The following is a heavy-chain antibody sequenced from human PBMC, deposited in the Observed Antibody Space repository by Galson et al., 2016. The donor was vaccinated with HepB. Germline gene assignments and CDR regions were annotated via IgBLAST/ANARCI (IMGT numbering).Heavy chain of an antibody. D-gene: IGHD6-19*01. Sequence: QSGAEVKKPGESLKISCQGSGYNFTSYWIGWVRQMPGKGLEWMGIIYTGDSDTRYSPSFQGQVTISVDKSINTAYLQWRSLKASDTAMYYCAGSSGWLSEYWGQGTLLTVSS. J-gene: IGHJ4*02. CDR2: IYTGDSDT. V-gene: IGHV5-51*01. CDR1: GYNFTSYW. CDR3: AGSSGWLSEY.